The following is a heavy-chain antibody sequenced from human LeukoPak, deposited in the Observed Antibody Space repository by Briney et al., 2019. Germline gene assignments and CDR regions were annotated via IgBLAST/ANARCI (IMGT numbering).Heavy chain of an antibody. Sequence: PGGSLRLSXAASGFTFSSYWMHWVRQAPGKGLVWVSRINSDGSSTSYADSVKGRFTISRDNAKNTLYLQMNSLRAEDTAVYYCAATYYYDTYFDYWGQGTLVTVSS. CDR2: INSDGSST. CDR3: AATYYYDTYFDY. V-gene: IGHV3-74*01. J-gene: IGHJ4*02. CDR1: GFTFSSYW. D-gene: IGHD3-22*01.